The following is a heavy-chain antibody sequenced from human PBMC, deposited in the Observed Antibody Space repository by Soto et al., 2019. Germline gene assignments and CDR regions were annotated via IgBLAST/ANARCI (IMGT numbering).Heavy chain of an antibody. CDR2: IWYDGSNK. Sequence: GGSLRLSCAASGFTFSSYGMHWVRQAPGKGLEWVAVIWYDGSNKYYADSVKGRFTISRDNSKNTLYLQMNSLRAEDTAVYYCARETGSSSWYCMDVWGQGTTVTVSS. CDR1: GFTFSSYG. D-gene: IGHD6-13*01. CDR3: ARETGSSSWYCMDV. V-gene: IGHV3-33*01. J-gene: IGHJ6*02.